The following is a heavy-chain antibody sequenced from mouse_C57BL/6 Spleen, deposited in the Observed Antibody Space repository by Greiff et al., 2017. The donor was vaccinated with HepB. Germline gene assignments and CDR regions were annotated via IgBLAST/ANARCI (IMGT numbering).Heavy chain of an antibody. D-gene: IGHD3-1*01. Sequence: QVHVKQPGAELVKPGASVKLSCKASGYTFTSYWMHWVKQRPGQGLEWIGMIHPNSGSTNYNEKFKSKATLTVDKSSSTAYMQLSSLTSEDSAVYYCARGARAMDYWGQGTSVTVSS. CDR3: ARGARAMDY. CDR1: GYTFTSYW. V-gene: IGHV1-64*01. CDR2: IHPNSGST. J-gene: IGHJ4*01.